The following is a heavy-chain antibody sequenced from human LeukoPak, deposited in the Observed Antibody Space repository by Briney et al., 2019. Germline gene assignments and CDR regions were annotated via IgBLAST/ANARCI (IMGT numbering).Heavy chain of an antibody. CDR1: GYTFTSCG. D-gene: IGHD2-2*01. Sequence: ASVKVSCKASGYTFTSCGISWVRQAPGQGLEWMGWISTYNGNTNYAQKLRGRVTMTTDTSTSTAYMELRSLRSDNTAVYYCARNQAYCSIIPSPFDYGGQGTLVPVSS. CDR3: ARNQAYCSIIPSPFDY. V-gene: IGHV1-18*01. J-gene: IGHJ4*02. CDR2: ISTYNGNT.